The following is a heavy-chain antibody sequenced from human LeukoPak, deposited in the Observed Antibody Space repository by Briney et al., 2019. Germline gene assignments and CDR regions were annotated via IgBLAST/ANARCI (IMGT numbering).Heavy chain of an antibody. Sequence: QPGGSLRLSCAASGFTFSSYAMHWVRQAPGKGLEWVAVISYDGSNKYYADSVKGRFTISRDNSKNTLYLQMNSLRAEDTAVYYCAKDRGMATIKNYYMDVWGKGTTVTVSS. J-gene: IGHJ6*03. CDR1: GFTFSSYA. CDR2: ISYDGSNK. V-gene: IGHV3-30-3*01. D-gene: IGHD5-24*01. CDR3: AKDRGMATIKNYYMDV.